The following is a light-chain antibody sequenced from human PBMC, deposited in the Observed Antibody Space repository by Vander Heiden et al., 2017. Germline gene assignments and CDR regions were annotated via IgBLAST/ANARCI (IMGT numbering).Light chain of an antibody. Sequence: QSALTQPPSASGSPGQSVTISCTGPSSDVGGYNYVSWYQQPPGKAHKLMIYEVNRRPAGVPDRFSGSKSGNTASLTVSGLQAEEEADYYRSSDAGSNNLVFGTGTKGTVL. CDR2: EVN. J-gene: IGLJ1*01. V-gene: IGLV2-8*01. CDR3: SSDAGSNNLV. CDR1: SSDVGGYNY.